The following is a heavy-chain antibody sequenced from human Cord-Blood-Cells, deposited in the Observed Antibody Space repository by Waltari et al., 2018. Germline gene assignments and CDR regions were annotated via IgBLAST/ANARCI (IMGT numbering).Heavy chain of an antibody. CDR2: IYTSGTT. V-gene: IGHV4-4*07. CDR1: GGSISSYY. Sequence: QVQLQESGPGLVKPSETLSLTCTVSGGSISSYYWSWIRQPAGKGLEWIGRIYTSGTTNYNPSLKCRVTMSVDTSKNQFSLKLSSVTAADTAVYYWAGVYYGSSWYYFDYWGQGTLVTGSS. D-gene: IGHD6-13*01. J-gene: IGHJ4*02. CDR3: AGVYYGSSWYYFDY.